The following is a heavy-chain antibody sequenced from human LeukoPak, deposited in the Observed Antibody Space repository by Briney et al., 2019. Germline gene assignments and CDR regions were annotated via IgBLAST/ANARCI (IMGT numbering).Heavy chain of an antibody. CDR1: GGSISSYY. Sequence: PSETLSLTCTVSGGSISSYYWSWIRQPPGKGLGWIGYIYTSGSTNYNPSLKSRVTISVDTSKNQFSLKLSSVTAADTAVYYCARQADYFDYWGQGTLVTVSS. V-gene: IGHV4-4*09. CDR2: IYTSGST. J-gene: IGHJ4*02. CDR3: ARQADYFDY.